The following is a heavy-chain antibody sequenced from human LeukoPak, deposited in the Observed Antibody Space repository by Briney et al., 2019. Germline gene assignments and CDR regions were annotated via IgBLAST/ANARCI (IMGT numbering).Heavy chain of an antibody. V-gene: IGHV4-39*07. J-gene: IGHJ3*02. CDR3: ARDRISINALDM. CDR1: SGSFSSSSFY. D-gene: IGHD1-14*01. CDR2: IYYSGST. Sequence: SETLSLTCTVPSGSFSSSSFYWGWIRQPPGKGLEWIGSIYYSGSTYYNPSLKSRVTISVDTSKNQFSLNLTSVTAADTAVYYCARDRISINALDMWGQGTMVTVSS.